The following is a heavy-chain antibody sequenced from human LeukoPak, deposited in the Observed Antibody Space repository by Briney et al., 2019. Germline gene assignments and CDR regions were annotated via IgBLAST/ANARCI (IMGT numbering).Heavy chain of an antibody. CDR2: VGVGGTNT. J-gene: IGHJ1*01. CDR1: GFTFSDHP. D-gene: IGHD3-22*01. V-gene: IGHV3-23*01. Sequence: PGGSLRLSCAVSGFTFSDHPMNWVRQAPGKGLEWVSGVGVGGTNTDYAESVRGRFTISRDNPKNTLYLQMDGLRGEDTAIYYCAKDVRGYRRPIEHWGQGVLVTVSS. CDR3: AKDVRGYRRPIEH.